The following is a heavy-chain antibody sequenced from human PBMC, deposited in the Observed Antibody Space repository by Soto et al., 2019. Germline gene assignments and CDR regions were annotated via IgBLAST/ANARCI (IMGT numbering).Heavy chain of an antibody. J-gene: IGHJ4*02. V-gene: IGHV4-59*01. CDR3: EIEWELLMDY. D-gene: IGHD1-26*01. Sequence: SETLSLTCTVSGGSISSYYWSWIRQPPGKGLEWIGYIYYSGSTNYNPSLKSRVTISVDTSKNQFSLKLSSVTAEDTAVYYCEIEWELLMDYWGQGTLVTVAS. CDR2: IYYSGST. CDR1: GGSISSYY.